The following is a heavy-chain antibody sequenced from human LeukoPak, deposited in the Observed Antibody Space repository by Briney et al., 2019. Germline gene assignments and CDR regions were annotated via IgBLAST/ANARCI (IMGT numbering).Heavy chain of an antibody. CDR2: ISAYNGDT. V-gene: IGHV1-18*01. J-gene: IGHJ4*02. Sequence: ASVTVSCKASGYSFGSFGINWVRQAPGQGLEWMGWISAYNGDTNYAQKLQGRVTMTTDTSTNTAYMDLMSLRSDDTAVYYCARVNDYGGRIINYSDYWGQGTLVTVSS. D-gene: IGHD4-23*01. CDR1: GYSFGSFG. CDR3: ARVNDYGGRIINYSDY.